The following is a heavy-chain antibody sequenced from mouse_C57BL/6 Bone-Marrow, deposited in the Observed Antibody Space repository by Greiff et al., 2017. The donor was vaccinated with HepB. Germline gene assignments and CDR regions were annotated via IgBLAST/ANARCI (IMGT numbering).Heavy chain of an antibody. V-gene: IGHV1-4*01. CDR2: INPSSGYT. CDR1: GYTFTSYT. D-gene: IGHD1-1*01. Sequence: VQLQQSGAELARPGASVKMSCKASGYTFTSYTMHWVKQRPGQGLEWIGYINPSSGYTKYNQKFKDKATLTADKSSSTAYMQLSSLTSEDSAVYYCARALITTVVATDWYFDVWGTGTTVTVSS. CDR3: ARALITTVVATDWYFDV. J-gene: IGHJ1*03.